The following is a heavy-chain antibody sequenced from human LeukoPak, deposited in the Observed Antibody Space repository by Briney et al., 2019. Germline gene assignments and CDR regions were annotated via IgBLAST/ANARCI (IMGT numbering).Heavy chain of an antibody. D-gene: IGHD3-3*01. CDR1: GFTFSSYG. J-gene: IGHJ4*02. CDR2: ISSSGSTI. Sequence: GGSLRLSCAASGFTFSSYGMNWVRQAPGKGLEWVSYISSSGSTIYYADSVKGRFTISRDNAKNSLYLQMNSLRAEDTAVYYCARDRLRFLEYWGQGTLVTVSS. V-gene: IGHV3-48*03. CDR3: ARDRLRFLEY.